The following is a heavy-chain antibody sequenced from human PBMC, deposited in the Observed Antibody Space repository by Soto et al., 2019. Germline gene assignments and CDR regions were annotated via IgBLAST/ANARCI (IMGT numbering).Heavy chain of an antibody. CDR3: AGGVWGPNYYGMDV. V-gene: IGHV1-18*01. CDR2: ISAYNGNT. CDR1: GYTFTSYG. J-gene: IGHJ6*02. Sequence: ASVKVSCKASGYTFTSYGISWVRQAPGQGLEWMGWISAYNGNTNYAQKLQGRVTMTTDTSTSTAYMELRSLRSDDTAVYYCAGGVWGPNYYGMDVWGQGTTVTVSS. D-gene: IGHD6-13*01.